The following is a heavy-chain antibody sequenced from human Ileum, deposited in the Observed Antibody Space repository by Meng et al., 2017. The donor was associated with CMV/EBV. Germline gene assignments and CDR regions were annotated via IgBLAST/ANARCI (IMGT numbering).Heavy chain of an antibody. D-gene: IGHD6-19*01. V-gene: IGHV4-59*01. CDR1: GGSISSYY. Sequence: SETLSLTCTVSGGSISSYYWSWIRQPPGKGLEWIGYIYYSGSTNYNPSLKSRVTISVDTSKNQFSLKLSSVTAADTAVYYCARVRYSSGDVYDYWGQGTLVTV. CDR2: IYYSGST. CDR3: ARVRYSSGDVYDY. J-gene: IGHJ4*02.